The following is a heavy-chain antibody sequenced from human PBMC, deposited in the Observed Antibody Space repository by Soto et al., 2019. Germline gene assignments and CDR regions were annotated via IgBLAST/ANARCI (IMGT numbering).Heavy chain of an antibody. V-gene: IGHV1-69*14. CDR1: GGTFSTSS. Sequence: QVQLVQSGAEVKKPGSSVKVSCKASGGTFSTSSINWLRQAPGQRPEWMGNILPIFGTADYAQKFRDRVTITADKSTNTANMELRSLFSEDAAVYYCARGHEYGGNSEAYDIWGQGTVVTVSS. J-gene: IGHJ3*02. D-gene: IGHD4-17*01. CDR3: ARGHEYGGNSEAYDI. CDR2: ILPIFGTA.